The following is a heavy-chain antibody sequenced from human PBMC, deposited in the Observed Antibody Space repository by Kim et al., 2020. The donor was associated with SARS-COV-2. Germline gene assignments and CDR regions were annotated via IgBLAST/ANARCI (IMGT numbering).Heavy chain of an antibody. CDR2: INPNSGGT. J-gene: IGHJ4*02. CDR1: GYTFTGYY. D-gene: IGHD6-13*01. V-gene: IGHV1-2*02. Sequence: ASVKVSCKASGYTFTGYYMHWVRQAPGQGLEWMGWINPNSGGTNYAQKFQGRVTMTRDTSISTAYMELSRLRSDDTAVYYCARDWGGQQLVQRGPKPFGYWGQGTLVTVSS. CDR3: ARDWGGQQLVQRGPKPFGY.